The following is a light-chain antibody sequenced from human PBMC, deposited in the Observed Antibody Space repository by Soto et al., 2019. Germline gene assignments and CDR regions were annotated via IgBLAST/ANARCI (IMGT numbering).Light chain of an antibody. V-gene: IGKV1-39*01. J-gene: IGKJ5*01. CDR3: QASYTTPLT. CDR1: QSIGNY. CDR2: SAS. Sequence: DIQMTQSPSSLSASIGDRVTLTCRSSQSIGNYLNWCQQKPGKAPYLLIHSASTLQNGVPSRFSGSGSGTEFTFTISSLQPDDVATYYCQASYTTPLTFGQWTRLE.